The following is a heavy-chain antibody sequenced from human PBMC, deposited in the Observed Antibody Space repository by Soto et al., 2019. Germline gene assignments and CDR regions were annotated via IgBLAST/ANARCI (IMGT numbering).Heavy chain of an antibody. D-gene: IGHD4-17*01. CDR1: GFTFSSHA. J-gene: IGHJ5*02. Sequence: GGSLRLSCAASGFTFSSHAMSWARQAPGKGLEWVSTISGSGGSTYYADSVKGRFTISRDNSKNSLYLQMNSLRAEDTAVYYCASDYALDWLDPWGQGTLVTVSS. CDR2: ISGSGGST. CDR3: ASDYALDWLDP. V-gene: IGHV3-23*01.